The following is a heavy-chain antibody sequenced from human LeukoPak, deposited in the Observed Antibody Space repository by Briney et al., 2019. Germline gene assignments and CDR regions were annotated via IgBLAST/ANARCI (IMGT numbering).Heavy chain of an antibody. Sequence: GGSLRLSCAASGFTFSDYYMSWIRQAPGKGLEWVSYISSSGSTIYYADSVKGRFTISRDNAKNSLYLQMNSLRAEDTAVYYCARVNISREQWLAYYYYYGMDVWGQGTTVTVSS. V-gene: IGHV3-11*01. CDR3: ARVNISREQWLAYYYYYGMDV. D-gene: IGHD6-19*01. CDR1: GFTFSDYY. J-gene: IGHJ6*02. CDR2: ISSSGSTI.